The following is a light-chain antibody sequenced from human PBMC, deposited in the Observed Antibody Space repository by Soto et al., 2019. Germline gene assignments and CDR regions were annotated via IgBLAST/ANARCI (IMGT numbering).Light chain of an antibody. V-gene: IGLV2-14*01. CDR1: SSDVGGYNY. Sequence: SVLTQPASVSGSPGQSITISCTGTSSDVGGYNYVSWYQQHPGKAPKLMIYDVSKRPSGVSNRFSGSKSGNTASLTISGLQAEDEADYYCSSYISSSTLNVFGTG. CDR3: SSYISSSTLNV. J-gene: IGLJ1*01. CDR2: DVS.